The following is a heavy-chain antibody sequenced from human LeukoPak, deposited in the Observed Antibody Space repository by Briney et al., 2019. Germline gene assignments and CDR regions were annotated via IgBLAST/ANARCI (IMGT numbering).Heavy chain of an antibody. CDR1: GFTFSSYA. D-gene: IGHD3-9*01. CDR3: ARENRILTGRLDY. Sequence: GGSLRLSCAASGFTFSSYAMHWVRQAPGKGLEWVAVISYDGSNKYYADSVKGRLTISRDNSKNTLYLQMNSLRAEDTAVYYCARENRILTGRLDYWGQGTLVTVSS. J-gene: IGHJ4*02. V-gene: IGHV3-30-3*01. CDR2: ISYDGSNK.